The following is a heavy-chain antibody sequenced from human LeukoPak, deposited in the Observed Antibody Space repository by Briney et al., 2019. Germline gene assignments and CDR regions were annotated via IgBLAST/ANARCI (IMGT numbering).Heavy chain of an antibody. V-gene: IGHV3-7*01. J-gene: IGHJ4*02. CDR3: ASSYSGYLGDY. CDR1: GFTFSSYW. CDR2: IKQDGSEK. Sequence: PGGSLRLSCAASGFTFSSYWMSWVCQAPGKGLEWVANIKQDGSEKYYVDSVKGRFTISRDNAKNSLYLQMNSLRAEDTAVYYCASSYSGYLGDYWGQGTLVTVSS. D-gene: IGHD5-12*01.